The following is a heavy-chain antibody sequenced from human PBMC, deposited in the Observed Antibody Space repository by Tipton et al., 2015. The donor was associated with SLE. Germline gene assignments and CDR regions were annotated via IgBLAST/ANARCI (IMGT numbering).Heavy chain of an antibody. D-gene: IGHD2-21*01. CDR1: GFTFSSYA. CDR3: AKDRGYGGAFFDY. Sequence: SLRLSCAASGFTFSSYAMSWVRQAPGKGLEWVSAISGSGGSTYYADSVKGRFTISRDNSKNTLYLQMSSLRAEDTAVYYCAKDRGYGGAFFDYWGQGTLVTVSS. V-gene: IGHV3-23*01. J-gene: IGHJ4*02. CDR2: ISGSGGST.